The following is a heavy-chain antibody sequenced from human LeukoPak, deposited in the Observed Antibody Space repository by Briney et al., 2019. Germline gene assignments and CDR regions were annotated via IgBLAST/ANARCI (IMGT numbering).Heavy chain of an antibody. Sequence: PSETLSLTCTVSGGSISSYYWSWIRQPPGKGLEWIGYIYYSGSTNYNPSLKSRVTISVDTSKNQFSLKLSSVTAADTAVYYCARDYAAAGTGRYTDVWGKGTTVTVSS. D-gene: IGHD6-13*01. CDR2: IYYSGST. CDR3: ARDYAAAGTGRYTDV. V-gene: IGHV4-59*01. CDR1: GGSISSYY. J-gene: IGHJ6*03.